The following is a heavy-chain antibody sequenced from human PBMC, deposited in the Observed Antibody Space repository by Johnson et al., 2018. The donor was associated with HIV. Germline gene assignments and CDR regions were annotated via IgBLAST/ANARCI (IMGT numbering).Heavy chain of an antibody. CDR3: AKCIWGSSLIDAFDC. CDR1: GFPFSSYG. Sequence: QVQLVESGGGVVQPGRSLRLSCTASGFPFSSYGMHWVRQAPGRGLEWVAVMWYDGSNKYYADSVKGRFTISRDNSKNTLYLQMNSLRAEDTAVYYCAKCIWGSSLIDAFDCWGQGTVVTVSS. V-gene: IGHV3-33*06. J-gene: IGHJ3*01. CDR2: MWYDGSNK. D-gene: IGHD6-13*01.